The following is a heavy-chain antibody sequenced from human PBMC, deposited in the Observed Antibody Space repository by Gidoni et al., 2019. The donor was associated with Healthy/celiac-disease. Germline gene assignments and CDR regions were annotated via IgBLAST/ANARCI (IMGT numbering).Heavy chain of an antibody. CDR3: ASRIAAAWGY. Sequence: QVQLQQWGAGLLKPSETLSLTCAVYGGSFSGYYWSWIRQPPGKGLEWSGEIKHSGSTNYNPSLKSRVTISVDTSKNQFSLKLSSVTAADTAVYYCASRIAAAWGYWGQGTLVTVSS. V-gene: IGHV4-34*01. J-gene: IGHJ4*02. CDR2: IKHSGST. CDR1: GGSFSGYY. D-gene: IGHD6-13*01.